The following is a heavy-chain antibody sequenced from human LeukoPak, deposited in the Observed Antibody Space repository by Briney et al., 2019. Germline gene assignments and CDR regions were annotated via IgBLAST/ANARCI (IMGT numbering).Heavy chain of an antibody. V-gene: IGHV3-30*02. D-gene: IGHD6-13*01. CDR3: AKDFSSGYSSSWYPSTDAFDI. J-gene: IGHJ3*02. CDR1: GFTFSSYG. CDR2: IRYDGSNK. Sequence: GGSLRLSCAASGFTFSSYGMHWVRQAPGKGLEWVAFIRYDGSNKYYADSVKGRFTISRDNSKNTLYLQMNSLGAEDTAVYYCAKDFSSGYSSSWYPSTDAFDIWGQGTMVTVSS.